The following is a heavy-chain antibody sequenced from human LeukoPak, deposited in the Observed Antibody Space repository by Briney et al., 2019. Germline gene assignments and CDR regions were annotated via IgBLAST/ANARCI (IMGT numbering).Heavy chain of an antibody. D-gene: IGHD3-3*01. Sequence: GGSLRLSCAASGFTFSSYSMNWVRQAPGKGLEWVSSISSSSSYIYYADSVKGRFTISRDNAKNSLYLQMNSLRAEDTAVYYCGRATDDFWSGYYGYWGQGTLVTVSS. CDR1: GFTFSSYS. V-gene: IGHV3-21*01. CDR2: ISSSSSYI. CDR3: GRATDDFWSGYYGY. J-gene: IGHJ4*02.